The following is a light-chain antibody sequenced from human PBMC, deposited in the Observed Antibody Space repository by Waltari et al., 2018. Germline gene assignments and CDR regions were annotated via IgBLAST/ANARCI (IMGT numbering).Light chain of an antibody. V-gene: IGKV2-28*01. J-gene: IGKJ3*01. CDR1: QSLLHSDGYNY. Sequence: DIVMTQSPLSLSVTPGEPASISCRSSQSLLHSDGYNYLDWYLQKPGQSPQPLIYLSSNLASWVPDRFSGSGSGTDFTLTISRVEAEDVWFYYCFQPQHAPHTFGPGTKVDIK. CDR3: FQPQHAPHT. CDR2: LSS.